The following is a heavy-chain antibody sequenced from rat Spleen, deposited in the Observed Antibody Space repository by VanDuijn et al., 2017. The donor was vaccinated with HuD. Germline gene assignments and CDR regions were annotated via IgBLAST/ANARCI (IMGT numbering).Heavy chain of an antibody. V-gene: IGHV3-3*01. CDR3: ARSDGVHYYLPFAD. CDR1: GHSITSSYR. D-gene: IGHD1-12*02. J-gene: IGHJ3*01. Sequence: EVQLQESGPGLVKPSQSLSLTFSVTGHSITSSYRWNWIRKFPGNKLEWMGYINSAGTTNYNPSLKSRISITRDTSKNQFFVQVNSITTEDTATYYCARSDGVHYYLPFADWGQGTLVTVSS. CDR2: INSAGTT.